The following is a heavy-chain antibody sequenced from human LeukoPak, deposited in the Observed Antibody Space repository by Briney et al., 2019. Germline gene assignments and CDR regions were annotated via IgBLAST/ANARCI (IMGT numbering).Heavy chain of an antibody. J-gene: IGHJ3*02. Sequence: QPGGSLRLSCAASGFTFSSYGMHWVRQAPGKGLEWVAFIRYDGSNKYYADSVKGRFTISRDNSKNTLYLQMNSLRAEDTAVYYCAKDRIPPYYDFWSGPDAFDIWGQGTMVTVSS. CDR1: GFTFSSYG. CDR3: AKDRIPPYYDFWSGPDAFDI. D-gene: IGHD3-3*01. CDR2: IRYDGSNK. V-gene: IGHV3-30*02.